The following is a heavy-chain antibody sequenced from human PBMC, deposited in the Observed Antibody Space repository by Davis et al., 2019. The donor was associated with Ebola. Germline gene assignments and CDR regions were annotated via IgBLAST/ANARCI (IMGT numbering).Heavy chain of an antibody. CDR1: GGYVSSPTYH. D-gene: IGHD5-12*01. J-gene: IGHJ4*02. V-gene: IGHV4-61*01. CDR2: ISYTGNT. CDR3: ARSSGYMYFAS. Sequence: MPSETLSLTCTVSGGYVSSPTYHWNWIRQSPGKGLEWIGFISYTGNTNYNPSLKSRVTISVDTARNQFSLQVRSVTAADTATYYCARSSGYMYFASWGQEALVTVSS.